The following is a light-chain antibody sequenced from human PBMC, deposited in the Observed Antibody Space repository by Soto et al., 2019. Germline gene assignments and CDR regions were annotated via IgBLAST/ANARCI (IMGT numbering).Light chain of an antibody. J-gene: IGKJ3*01. Sequence: EIVLTQSPATLSLSPGERATLSCRASQSVSSYLAWYQQKPGQAPRLLIYDASNRATGIAARFSGSGSETDFTLTISSLEPEDFAVYYCLQRSNWPPAFTFGPGTKVDIK. CDR3: LQRSNWPPAFT. CDR2: DAS. V-gene: IGKV3-11*01. CDR1: QSVSSY.